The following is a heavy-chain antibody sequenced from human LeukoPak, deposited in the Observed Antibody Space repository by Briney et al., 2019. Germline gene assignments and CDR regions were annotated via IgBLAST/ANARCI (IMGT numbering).Heavy chain of an antibody. D-gene: IGHD6-19*01. J-gene: IGHJ2*01. V-gene: IGHV1-69*13. CDR2: IIPIFGTA. Sequence: GASVKVSCKAPGGTFSSYAISWVRQAPGQGLEWMGGIIPIFGTANYAQKFQGRVTITADESTSTAYMELSSLRSEDTAVYYCARAEQWLAPDFDLWGRGTLVTVSS. CDR3: ARAEQWLAPDFDL. CDR1: GGTFSSYA.